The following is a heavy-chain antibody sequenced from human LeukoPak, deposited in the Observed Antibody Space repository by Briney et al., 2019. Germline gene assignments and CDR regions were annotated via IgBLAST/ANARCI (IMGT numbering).Heavy chain of an antibody. V-gene: IGHV3-15*01. Sequence: GGSLRLSCAASGFTFTNAWMSWVRQVPGKGLEWVGRIQSKSDGGTTECAAPVEGRLTISRDDSKNTLYLQMNSLKIEDTGVYYCTTPEPRDDSSGYSVNDAFDIWGQGTMVTVSS. J-gene: IGHJ3*02. CDR3: TTPEPRDDSSGYSVNDAFDI. CDR1: GFTFTNAW. CDR2: IQSKSDGGTT. D-gene: IGHD3-22*01.